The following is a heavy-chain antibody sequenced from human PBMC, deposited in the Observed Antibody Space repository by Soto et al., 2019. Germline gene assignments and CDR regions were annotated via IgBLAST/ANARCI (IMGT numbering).Heavy chain of an antibody. D-gene: IGHD3-9*01. CDR1: GFTFTSSA. J-gene: IGHJ6*02. CDR2: IVVGSGNT. Sequence: SVKVSCKASGFTFTSSAVQWVRQARGQRLEWIGWIVVGSGNTNYAQKFQERVTITRDMSTSTAYMELSSLRSEDTAVYYCAAGGPLTGARWWYYGMDVWGQGTTVTVSS. V-gene: IGHV1-58*01. CDR3: AAGGPLTGARWWYYGMDV.